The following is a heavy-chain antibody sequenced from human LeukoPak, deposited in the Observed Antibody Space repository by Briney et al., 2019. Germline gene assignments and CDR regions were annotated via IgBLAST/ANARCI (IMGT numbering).Heavy chain of an antibody. CDR2: ISGSGGST. CDR1: GLTFSSYA. Sequence: GGPLRLSCAASGLTFSSYAVSWVRQAPGKGLEWVSSISGSGGSTYSADSVKGRFTISRDNSKNTLYLQMNSLRAEDTALYYCAKDRSCTNDICHGDFDYWGQGTLVTVSS. J-gene: IGHJ4*02. D-gene: IGHD2-8*01. V-gene: IGHV3-23*01. CDR3: AKDRSCTNDICHGDFDY.